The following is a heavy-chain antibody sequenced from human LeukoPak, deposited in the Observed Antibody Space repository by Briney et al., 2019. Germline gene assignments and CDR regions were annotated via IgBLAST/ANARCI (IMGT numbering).Heavy chain of an antibody. CDR2: MNPNSGNT. V-gene: IGHV1-8*01. J-gene: IGHJ4*02. CDR3: ARGQGTMVRGVMSY. D-gene: IGHD3-10*01. CDR1: GYTFTSYD. Sequence: EASVKVSCKASGYTFTSYDINWVRQATGQGLEWMGWMNPNSGNTGYAQKFHGRVTMTRNTSISTAYMELSSLRSEDTAVYYCARGQGTMVRGVMSYWGQGTLVTVSS.